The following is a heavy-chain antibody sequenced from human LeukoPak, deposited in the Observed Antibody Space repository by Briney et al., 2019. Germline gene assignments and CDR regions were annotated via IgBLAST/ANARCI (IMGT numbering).Heavy chain of an antibody. CDR2: ICGSGANT. D-gene: IGHD3-16*01. J-gene: IGHJ4*02. V-gene: IGHV3-23*01. CDR3: ARVSYYYDN. Sequence: GGSLRLSCAASGFTFSTYAMSWVRQAPGKGLEWVSTICGSGANTYYADSVRGRFTISRDNAKNSLYLQMNSLRAEDTAVYYCARVSYYYDNWGQGTLVTVSS. CDR1: GFTFSTYA.